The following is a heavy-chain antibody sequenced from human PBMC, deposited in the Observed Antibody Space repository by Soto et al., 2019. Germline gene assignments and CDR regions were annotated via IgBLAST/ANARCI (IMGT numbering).Heavy chain of an antibody. CDR3: AKEFRPDNDAFDI. J-gene: IGHJ3*02. Sequence: QVQLVESGGGVVQPGRSLRLSCAASGFTFSSYGMHWVRQAPGKGLEWVAVISYDGSNKYYADYVKGRFSISRDNSKNTLYLQMNSLRAEDTAVYYCAKEFRPDNDAFDIWGQGTMVTVSS. CDR2: ISYDGSNK. V-gene: IGHV3-30*18. D-gene: IGHD2-2*01. CDR1: GFTFSSYG.